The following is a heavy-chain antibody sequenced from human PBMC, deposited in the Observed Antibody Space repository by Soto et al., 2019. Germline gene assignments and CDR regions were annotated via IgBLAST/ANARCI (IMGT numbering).Heavy chain of an antibody. CDR3: ARVWFGVGTYYYYYMDV. Sequence: GYLRLTCAASRFTSRDYYLGCIRQAPGKGVEWVSYISSSGSTIYCADSVKGGFTIARENAKNSLYLQMNSLRAEDTAVYYCARVWFGVGTYYYYYMDVWGKGTTVTVSS. CDR1: RFTSRDYY. V-gene: IGHV3-11*01. D-gene: IGHD3-10*01. J-gene: IGHJ6*03. CDR2: ISSSGSTI.